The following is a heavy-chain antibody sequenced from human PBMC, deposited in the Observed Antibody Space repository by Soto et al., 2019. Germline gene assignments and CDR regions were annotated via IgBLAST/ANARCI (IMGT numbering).Heavy chain of an antibody. Sequence: PSETLSLTCAVSGGSISSGGYSWTWIRQPPGKGLEWIGYIYHSGSTYYNPSLKSRVTISVDRSKNQFSLKLSSVTAADTAVYYCARQKGYNWNDLRNLLFDYWGQGTLVTVSS. D-gene: IGHD1-20*01. CDR3: ARQKGYNWNDLRNLLFDY. CDR1: GGSISSGGYS. J-gene: IGHJ4*02. CDR2: IYHSGST. V-gene: IGHV4-30-2*01.